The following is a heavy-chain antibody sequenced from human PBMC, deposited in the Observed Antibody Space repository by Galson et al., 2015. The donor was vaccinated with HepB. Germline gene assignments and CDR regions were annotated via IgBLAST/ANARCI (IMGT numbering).Heavy chain of an antibody. Sequence: SLRLSCAASGFTVSSNYMSWVRQAPGKGLEWVSVIYSGGSTYYADSVKGRFTISRDNSKNTLYLQMNSLRAEDTAVYYCARVGLYYYYGMDVWGQGTTVTVSS. D-gene: IGHD1-26*01. CDR1: GFTVSSNY. J-gene: IGHJ6*02. CDR2: IYSGGST. V-gene: IGHV3-66*01. CDR3: ARVGLYYYYGMDV.